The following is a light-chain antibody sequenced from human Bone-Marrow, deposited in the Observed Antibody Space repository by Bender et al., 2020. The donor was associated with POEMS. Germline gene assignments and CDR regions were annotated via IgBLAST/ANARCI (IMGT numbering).Light chain of an antibody. CDR3: SSLADSNCV. J-gene: IGLJ1*01. Sequence: QSALTQPASVSGSPGQSITISCSGTKNDVGDYNYVSWYQQYPGKAPKLIIYEVSDRPSGVSDRFSGSKSGNTASLTVSGLQPEDEADYYCSSLADSNCVFGTGTQITVL. V-gene: IGLV2-14*03. CDR1: KNDVGDYNY. CDR2: EVS.